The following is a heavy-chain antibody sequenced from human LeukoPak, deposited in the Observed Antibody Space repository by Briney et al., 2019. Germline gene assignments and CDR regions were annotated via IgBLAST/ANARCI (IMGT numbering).Heavy chain of an antibody. J-gene: IGHJ5*02. CDR1: GGSISSYY. Sequence: SETLSLTCTVSGGSISSYYWSWIRQPAGKGLEWIGRIYTSGSTNYNPSLKSRVTMSVNTSKNQFSLKLSSVTAADTAVYYCARDQGWELPNWFDPWGQGTLVTVSS. D-gene: IGHD1-26*01. CDR2: IYTSGST. V-gene: IGHV4-4*07. CDR3: ARDQGWELPNWFDP.